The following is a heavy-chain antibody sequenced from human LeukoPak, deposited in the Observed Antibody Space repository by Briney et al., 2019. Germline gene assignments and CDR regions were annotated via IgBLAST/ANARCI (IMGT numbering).Heavy chain of an antibody. CDR3: ASPKNKYQLLSHPFYY. CDR2: INHSGST. CDR1: GGSFSGYY. D-gene: IGHD2-2*01. J-gene: IGHJ4*02. V-gene: IGHV4-34*01. Sequence: PSETLSLTCAVYGGSFSGYYWSWIRQPPGKGLEWIGEINHSGSTNYNPSLKSRVTISVDTFKNQFSLKLSSVTAADTAVYYCASPKNKYQLLSHPFYYWGQETLVTVSS.